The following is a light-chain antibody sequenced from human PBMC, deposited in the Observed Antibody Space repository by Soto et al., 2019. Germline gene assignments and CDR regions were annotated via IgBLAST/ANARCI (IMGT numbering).Light chain of an antibody. CDR1: QTVSSSY. J-gene: IGKJ1*01. CDR3: QQYRTYS. CDR2: DAS. V-gene: IGKV3-20*01. Sequence: EIVLTQSPGTLSLSPGDRATLSCRASQTVSSSYLAWYQQKPGQAPRLLIYDASSRATGIPDRFRGSGSGTDFTLTISSLQPSDFATYYCQQYRTYSFGQGSRVDIK.